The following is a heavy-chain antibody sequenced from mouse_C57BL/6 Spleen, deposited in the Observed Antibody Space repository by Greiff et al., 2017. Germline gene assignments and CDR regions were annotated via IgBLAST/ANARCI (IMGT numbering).Heavy chain of an antibody. J-gene: IGHJ4*01. CDR2: IYPSSGNT. D-gene: IGHD1-1*02. Sequence: QVQLKQSGAELARPGASVKLSCTASGYTFPSYGLSWVKQRTGQGLEWIGEIYPSSGNTYYNEKFKGKSTLTADKSSSTAYMELRSLTSEDSAVYFCARWYSNAMDYWGQGTSVTVSS. CDR1: GYTFPSYG. CDR3: ARWYSNAMDY. V-gene: IGHV1-81*01.